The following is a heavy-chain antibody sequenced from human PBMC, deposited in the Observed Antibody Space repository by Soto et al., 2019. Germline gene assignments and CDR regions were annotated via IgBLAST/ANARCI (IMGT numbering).Heavy chain of an antibody. CDR2: MNPNSGNT. J-gene: IGHJ4*02. CDR1: GYTFTSYD. D-gene: IGHD2-21*01. Sequence: ASVKVSCKASGYTFTSYDINWVRQATGQGLEWMGWMNPNSGNTGYAQKFQGRVTMTRNTSISTAYMELSSLRSEDTAVYYCARAPYCGGDCPWAYFDYWGQGTLVTVSS. CDR3: ARAPYCGGDCPWAYFDY. V-gene: IGHV1-8*01.